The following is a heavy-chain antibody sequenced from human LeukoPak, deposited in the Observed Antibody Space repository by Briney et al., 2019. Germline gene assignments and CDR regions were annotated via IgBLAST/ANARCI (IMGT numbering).Heavy chain of an antibody. J-gene: IGHJ4*02. V-gene: IGHV3-23*01. D-gene: IGHD3-10*01. CDR2: ISGRGGST. CDR3: AKRRPYYYGSGSYYKDY. CDR1: GFTFTSYG. Sequence: GGSLRLSCAASGFTFTSYGMSWVRQAPGKGLEWVSAISGRGGSTNYADSVKGRFTISRDNSKNTLHLQMNSLRAEDTAVYYCAKRRPYYYGSGSYYKDYWGQGTLVTVSS.